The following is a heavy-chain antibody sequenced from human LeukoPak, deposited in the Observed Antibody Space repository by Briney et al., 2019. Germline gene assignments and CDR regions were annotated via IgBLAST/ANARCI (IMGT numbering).Heavy chain of an antibody. CDR2: IYYSGST. J-gene: IGHJ4*02. Sequence: SETLSLTCTVSGGSISSGGYYWSWIRQHPGKGLEWIGYIYYSGSTYYNPSLKSRVTISVDTSKIQFSLKLSSVTAADTAVYYCARGFYGSGSYYNWYYFDYWGQGTLVTVSS. CDR1: GGSISSGGYY. CDR3: ARGFYGSGSYYNWYYFDY. V-gene: IGHV4-31*03. D-gene: IGHD3-10*01.